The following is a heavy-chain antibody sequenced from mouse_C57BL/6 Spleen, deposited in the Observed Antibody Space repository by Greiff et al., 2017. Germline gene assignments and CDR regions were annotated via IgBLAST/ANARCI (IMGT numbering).Heavy chain of an antibody. J-gene: IGHJ3*01. V-gene: IGHV1-42*01. CDR1: GYSFTGYY. CDR3: ETDGSSFAY. CDR2: INPSTGGT. D-gene: IGHD1-1*01. Sequence: EVQLQQSGPELVKPGASVKISCKASGYSFTGYYMNWVKQSPEQSLEWIGEINPSTGGTTYNQKFKAKATLTVDTSSSTAYMQLKSLTSEDSAVYYYETDGSSFAYWGQGTMVTVSA.